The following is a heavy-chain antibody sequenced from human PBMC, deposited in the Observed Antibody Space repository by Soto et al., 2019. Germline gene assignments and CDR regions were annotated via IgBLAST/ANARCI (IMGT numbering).Heavy chain of an antibody. CDR2: IYYSGST. V-gene: IGHV4-31*03. CDR1: GGSISSGGYY. CDR3: AGISTGSPGATFRY. D-gene: IGHD1-26*01. Sequence: QVQLQESGPGLVKPSQTLSLTCTVSGGSISSGGYYWSWIRQHPGKGLEWIGYIYYSGSTYYNPPLNTRVTITVDTSKNQFSLKLSSVTAAATAVYYCAGISTGSPGATFRYWGQGTLVTVSS. J-gene: IGHJ4*02.